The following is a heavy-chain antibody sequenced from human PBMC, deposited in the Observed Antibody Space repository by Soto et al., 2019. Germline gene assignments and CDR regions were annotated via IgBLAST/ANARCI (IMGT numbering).Heavy chain of an antibody. D-gene: IGHD1-1*01. CDR3: ARYDAFKAFDL. V-gene: IGHV3-21*01. Sequence: WGSLRLSCAASGFTFNSYSVNFFRQSPWKGLEWVASISSGSVYTDFADSVKGRFTISRDDVTNSVSLQMDSLRVEDTGIYYCARYDAFKAFDLWGQGTMVTVSS. CDR1: GFTFNSYS. J-gene: IGHJ3*01. CDR2: ISSGSVYT.